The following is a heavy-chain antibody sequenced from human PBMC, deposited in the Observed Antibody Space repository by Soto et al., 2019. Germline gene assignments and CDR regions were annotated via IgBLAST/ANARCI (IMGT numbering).Heavy chain of an antibody. CDR2: INHSGST. CDR1: GGSFSGYY. CDR3: PITVAVAQARSQFSLRLGSVTPADTAVYYCARGRLNYYGSGSYRLSRDNWFDP. Sequence: SETLSLTCAVYGGSFSGYYWSWIRQPPGKGLEWIGEINHSGSTNYNPSLKSRVTISVDTSKNQFSLKLSSVTAADTPPRKGPITVAVAQARSQFSLRLGSVTPADTAVYYCARGRLNYYGSGSYRLSRDNWFDPWGQGTLVTVSS. V-gene: IGHV4-34*01. D-gene: IGHD3-10*01. J-gene: IGHJ5*02.